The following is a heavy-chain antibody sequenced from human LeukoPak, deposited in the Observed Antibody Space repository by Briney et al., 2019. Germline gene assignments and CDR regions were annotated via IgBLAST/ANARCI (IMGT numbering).Heavy chain of an antibody. Sequence: AASVTVSCTASGYTFTSYCMHWVRQAPGKGLEWMGGFDPEDGETIYAQKFQGRVTMTEDTSTDTAYMELSSLRSEDTAVYYCATKFPYGSGSYYNVLGYWGQGTLVTVSS. V-gene: IGHV1-24*01. CDR3: ATKFPYGSGSYYNVLGY. CDR1: GYTFTSYC. D-gene: IGHD3-10*01. J-gene: IGHJ4*02. CDR2: FDPEDGET.